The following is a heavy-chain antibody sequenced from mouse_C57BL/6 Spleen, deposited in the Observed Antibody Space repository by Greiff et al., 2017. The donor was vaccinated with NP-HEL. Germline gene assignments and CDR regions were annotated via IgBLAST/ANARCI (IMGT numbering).Heavy chain of an antibody. CDR3: ARHPDYDEGYYAMDY. J-gene: IGHJ4*01. D-gene: IGHD2-4*01. V-gene: IGHV5-6*01. CDR1: GVTFSSYG. Sequence: EVQRVESGGDLGKKGGWGQSGGGGAGVTFSSYGMSWVRQTPDKRLEWVATISSGGSYTYYPDSVKGRFTISRDNAKNTLYLQMSSLKSEDTAMYYCARHPDYDEGYYAMDYWGQGTSVTVSS. CDR2: ISSGGSYT.